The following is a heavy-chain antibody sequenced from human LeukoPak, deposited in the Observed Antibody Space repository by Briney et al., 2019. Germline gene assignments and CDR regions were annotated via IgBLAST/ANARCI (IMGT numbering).Heavy chain of an antibody. J-gene: IGHJ3*02. V-gene: IGHV3-7*01. Sequence: GGSLRLSCVASGFTFSTYWMSWVRQAPAKGLEWAASIKQDGSEKYYVDSMKGRFTISRDNAKNSLYLQMNSLRVEDTAIYYCARDPDIVNAFDIWGQGTMVTVSS. CDR1: GFTFSTYW. CDR3: ARDPDIVNAFDI. D-gene: IGHD5-12*01. CDR2: IKQDGSEK.